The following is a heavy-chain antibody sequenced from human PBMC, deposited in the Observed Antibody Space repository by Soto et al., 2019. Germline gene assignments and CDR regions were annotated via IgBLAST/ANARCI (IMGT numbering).Heavy chain of an antibody. CDR2: IYYSGST. J-gene: IGHJ4*02. V-gene: IGHV4-31*03. CDR1: GGSISSGGYY. Sequence: PSETLSLTCTVSGGSISSGGYYWSWIRQHPGKGLEWIGYIYYSGSTYYNPSLKSRVTISVDTSKNQFSLKLSSVTAADTAVYYCARLKAQGLRWQPRKDKDPYYFDYWGQGTLVTVSS. CDR3: ARLKAQGLRWQPRKDKDPYYFDY. D-gene: IGHD4-17*01.